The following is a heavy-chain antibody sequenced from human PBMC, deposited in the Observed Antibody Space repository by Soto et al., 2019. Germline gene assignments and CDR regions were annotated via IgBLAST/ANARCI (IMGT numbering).Heavy chain of an antibody. J-gene: IGHJ4*02. V-gene: IGHV4-61*01. CDR1: GGSVSSGSYY. CDR3: ATYYDIFNY. D-gene: IGHD3-9*01. Sequence: QVQLQESGPGLVKPSETLSLTCTVAGGSVSSGSYYWSWIRQPPGKGLEWIGYIHYSGSTNYNPSLKSRVTISVDTSKNQFSLNLSSVTAADTAVYYCATYYDIFNYRGQGTLVTVSS. CDR2: IHYSGST.